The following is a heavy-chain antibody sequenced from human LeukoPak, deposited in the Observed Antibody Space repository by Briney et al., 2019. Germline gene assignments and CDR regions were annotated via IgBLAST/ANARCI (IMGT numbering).Heavy chain of an antibody. CDR1: GFTFSSYD. CDR3: AKVVSTVTTRDHDAFDI. CDR2: IWYEGSNK. D-gene: IGHD4-17*01. V-gene: IGHV3-33*06. J-gene: IGHJ3*02. Sequence: PGGSLRLSCAASGFTFSSYDMHWVRQAPGEGLEWVGVIWYEGSNKYYADSVKGRFTISRDNSKNKLYLQMNSLRAEDTAVYYCAKVVSTVTTRDHDAFDIWGQGTMVTASP.